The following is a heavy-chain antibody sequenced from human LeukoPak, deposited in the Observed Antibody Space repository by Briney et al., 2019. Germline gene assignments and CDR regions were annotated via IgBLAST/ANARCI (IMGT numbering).Heavy chain of an antibody. J-gene: IGHJ3*02. V-gene: IGHV3-9*01. CDR1: GFTFDDYA. Sequence: GGSLRLSCAVSGFTFDDYAMHWVRQAPGKGLEWVSGISWNSGSIGYADSVKGRFTISRDNAKNSLYLQMNSLRAEDTALYYCVRIAVAGYDAFDIWGQGTMVTVSS. D-gene: IGHD6-19*01. CDR3: VRIAVAGYDAFDI. CDR2: ISWNSGSI.